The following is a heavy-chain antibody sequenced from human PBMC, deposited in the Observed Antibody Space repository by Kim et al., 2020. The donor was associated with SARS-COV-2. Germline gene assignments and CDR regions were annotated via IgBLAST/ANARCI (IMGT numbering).Heavy chain of an antibody. CDR3: ARFFPHIVVVTANWFDP. J-gene: IGHJ5*02. Sequence: ASVKVSCKASGYTFTSYGISWVRQAPGQGLEWMGWISAYNGNTNYAQKLQGRVTMTTDTSTSTAYMELRSLRSDDTAVYYCARFFPHIVVVTANWFDPWGQGTLVTVSS. V-gene: IGHV1-18*01. D-gene: IGHD2-21*02. CDR2: ISAYNGNT. CDR1: GYTFTSYG.